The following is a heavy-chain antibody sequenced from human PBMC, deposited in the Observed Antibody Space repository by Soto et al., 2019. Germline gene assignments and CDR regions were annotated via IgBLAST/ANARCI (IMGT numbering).Heavy chain of an antibody. V-gene: IGHV1-18*04. CDR1: GYTFTSYG. CDR2: ISAYNGNT. J-gene: IGHJ6*02. D-gene: IGHD2-15*01. CDR3: AREGGAYCSGGSCYDGGYYYYGMDV. Sequence: GASVKVSCKASGYTFTSYGISWVRQAPGQGLEWMGWISAYNGNTNYAQKLQGRVTMTTDTSTSTAYMALRSLRSDDTAVYYCAREGGAYCSGGSCYDGGYYYYGMDVWGQGTTVTV.